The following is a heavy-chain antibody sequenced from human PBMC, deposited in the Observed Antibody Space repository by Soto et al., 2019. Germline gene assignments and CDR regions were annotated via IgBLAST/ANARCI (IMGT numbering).Heavy chain of an antibody. CDR2: IFYSGTT. CDR1: GDSISSADYY. V-gene: IGHV4-30-4*01. D-gene: IGHD1-1*01. CDR3: ARDLWVEPELYYYGMDV. Sequence: TSETLSLTCTVSGDSISSADYYWSWIRQTPGKGLEWIGHIFYSGTTYYNPSLKGRLTISVDTSKNHFSLRLTSVTAADTAVYYCARDLWVEPELYYYGMDVWGQGTTVTVSS. J-gene: IGHJ6*02.